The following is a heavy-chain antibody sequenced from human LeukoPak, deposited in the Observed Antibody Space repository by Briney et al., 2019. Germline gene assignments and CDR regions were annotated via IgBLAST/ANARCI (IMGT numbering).Heavy chain of an antibody. CDR2: ISGSGGST. J-gene: IGHJ4*01. CDR3: AKDFGDFYPPLFDS. D-gene: IGHD4-17*01. CDR1: GFTFSNYG. V-gene: IGHV3-23*01. Sequence: GGSLRLSCAASGFTFSNYGMSWVRQAPGKGLEWVSGISGSGGSTYYADSVRGRVTCSRDESKSAVSLVMNSLRAEDTAVYYCAKDFGDFYPPLFDSWGHGTLVTVSS.